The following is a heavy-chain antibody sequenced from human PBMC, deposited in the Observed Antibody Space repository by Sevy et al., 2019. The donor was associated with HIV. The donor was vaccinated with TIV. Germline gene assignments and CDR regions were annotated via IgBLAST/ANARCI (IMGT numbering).Heavy chain of an antibody. V-gene: IGHV3-48*02. D-gene: IGHD6-19*01. CDR3: VLNIAVAGPSYYYYYMDV. J-gene: IGHJ6*03. Sequence: GGSLRLSCAASGFTFSSYSMNWVRQAPGKGLEWVSYISSSSSTIYYADSVKGRFTISRDNAKNSLYLQMNSLRDEDTAVYYWVLNIAVAGPSYYYYYMDVWGKGTTVTVSS. CDR2: ISSSSSTI. CDR1: GFTFSSYS.